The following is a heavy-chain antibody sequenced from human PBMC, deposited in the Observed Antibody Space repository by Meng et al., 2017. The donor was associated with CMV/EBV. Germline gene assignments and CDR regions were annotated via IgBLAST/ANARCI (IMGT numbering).Heavy chain of an antibody. V-gene: IGHV3-11*04. CDR3: ARDSRSYYGDYYYYGMDV. CDR2: ISSSGSTI. J-gene: IGHJ6*02. D-gene: IGHD4-17*01. Sequence: GESLKISCAASGFTFSDYYMSWIRQAPGKGLEWVSYISSSGSTIYYADSVKGRFTISRDNAKNSLYLQMNSLRAEDTAVYYCARDSRSYYGDYYYYGMDVWGQGTTVTVSS. CDR1: GFTFSDYY.